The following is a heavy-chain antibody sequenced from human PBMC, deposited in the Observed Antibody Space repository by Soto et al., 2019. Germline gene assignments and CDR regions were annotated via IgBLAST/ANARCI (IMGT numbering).Heavy chain of an antibody. CDR3: ATTHHRLAAAGFPVRPYYYYGMDV. Sequence: ASGKVSCKASGYTFTGYYMHWGRQAPGQGLEWMGWINPNSGGTNYAQKFQGWVTMTRDTSISTAYMELSRLRSDDTAVYYCATTHHRLAAAGFPVRPYYYYGMDVWGQGTTVTV. CDR2: INPNSGGT. J-gene: IGHJ6*02. CDR1: GYTFTGYY. D-gene: IGHD6-13*01. V-gene: IGHV1-2*04.